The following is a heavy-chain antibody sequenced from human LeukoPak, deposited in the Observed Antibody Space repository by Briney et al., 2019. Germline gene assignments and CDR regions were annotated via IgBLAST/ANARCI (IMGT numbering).Heavy chain of an antibody. V-gene: IGHV3-7*01. CDR3: ARCGSSWADYYYYYYMDV. Sequence: GGSLRLSCAASEFTFSSYWMNWVRQAPGKGLEWVANIKQDGSEKYYVDSVKGRFTISRDNAKNSLYLQMNSLRAEDTAVYYCARCGSSWADYYYYYYMDVWGKGTTVTVSS. D-gene: IGHD6-13*01. J-gene: IGHJ6*03. CDR1: EFTFSSYW. CDR2: IKQDGSEK.